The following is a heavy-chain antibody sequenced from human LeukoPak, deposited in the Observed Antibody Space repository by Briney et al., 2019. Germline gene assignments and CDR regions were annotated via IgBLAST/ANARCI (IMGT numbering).Heavy chain of an antibody. J-gene: IGHJ4*02. CDR1: GFTFSNYV. CDR3: AKVTPGIAAAFDY. CDR2: IIGTSSYT. D-gene: IGHD6-13*01. V-gene: IGHV3-23*01. Sequence: GGSLRLSCVASGFTFSNYVMYWVRQVPGKGLEGVLGIIGTSSYTYSADFVKGRFTISRDNSMNTLWPQMNSLRVEDTAVYYCAKVTPGIAAAFDYWGQGTLVTVSS.